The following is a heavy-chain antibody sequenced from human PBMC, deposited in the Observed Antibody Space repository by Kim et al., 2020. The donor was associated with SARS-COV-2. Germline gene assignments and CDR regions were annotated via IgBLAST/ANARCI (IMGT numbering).Heavy chain of an antibody. CDR3: TAGYCSGGSCYLGY. J-gene: IGHJ4*02. CDR2: IRSKANSYAT. CDR1: GFTFSGSA. V-gene: IGHV3-73*01. Sequence: GGSLRLSCAASGFTFSGSAMHWVRQASGKGLEWVGRIRSKANSYATAYAASVKGRFTISRDDSKNTAYLQMNSLKTEDTAVYYCTAGYCSGGSCYLGYWGQGTLVTVSS. D-gene: IGHD2-15*01.